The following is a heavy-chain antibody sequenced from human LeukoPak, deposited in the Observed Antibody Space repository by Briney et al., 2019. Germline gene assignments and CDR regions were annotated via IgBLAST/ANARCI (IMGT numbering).Heavy chain of an antibody. D-gene: IGHD2-15*01. CDR2: IKEDGNEK. Sequence: GGSLRLSCVASGFTFSSSWMSWVRQAPGKGLEWVANIKEDGNEKYYVDSVKGRFTISRDNAKNSLYLQMNSLRAEDTAVYYCARDRCSGGTCYWDYWGQGTLVTVSS. CDR1: GFTFSSSW. V-gene: IGHV3-7*04. J-gene: IGHJ4*02. CDR3: ARDRCSGGTCYWDY.